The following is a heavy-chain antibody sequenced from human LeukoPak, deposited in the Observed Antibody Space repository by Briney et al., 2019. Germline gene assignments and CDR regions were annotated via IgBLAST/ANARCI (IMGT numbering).Heavy chain of an antibody. Sequence: GGSLRLSCAASGFTFSSYWMSWVRQAPGKGLEWVSSSSGSSSYIYYPDSVKGRFTISRDNAKNSLYLQMNSLRAEDTAVYYCARDREAYCSGGRCTNFDYWGQGSLVTVSS. CDR1: GFTFSSYW. CDR3: ARDREAYCSGGRCTNFDY. D-gene: IGHD2-15*01. J-gene: IGHJ4*02. V-gene: IGHV3-21*01. CDR2: SSGSSSYI.